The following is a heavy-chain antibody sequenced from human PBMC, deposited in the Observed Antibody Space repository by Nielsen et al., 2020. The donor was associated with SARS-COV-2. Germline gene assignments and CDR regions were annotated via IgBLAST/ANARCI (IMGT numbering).Heavy chain of an antibody. CDR2: IISDGSMT. CDR1: GFTFSSYW. CDR3: ARADYYHSTGAFDV. V-gene: IGHV3-74*01. J-gene: IGHJ3*01. D-gene: IGHD3-22*01. Sequence: GESLKIFCVASGFTFSSYWMHWVRQAPGKGLVWISRIISDGSMTYDADSVKGRFTISRDNAKNTLYLEMNSLRAEDTAVYYCARADYYHSTGAFDVWGQGTMVTVSS.